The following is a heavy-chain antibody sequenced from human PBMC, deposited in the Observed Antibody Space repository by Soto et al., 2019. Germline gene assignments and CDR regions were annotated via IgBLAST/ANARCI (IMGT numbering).Heavy chain of an antibody. Sequence: GESLKISCKGSGYSFTSYWIGWVRQMPGKGLEWMGIIYPGDSDTRYSPSFQGQVTISADKSISTAYLQWSSLKASDTAMYYCARHSQPDTAMVDYYYYGMDVWDQGTTVTVSS. CDR1: GYSFTSYW. CDR3: ARHSQPDTAMVDYYYYGMDV. D-gene: IGHD5-18*01. CDR2: IYPGDSDT. V-gene: IGHV5-51*01. J-gene: IGHJ6*02.